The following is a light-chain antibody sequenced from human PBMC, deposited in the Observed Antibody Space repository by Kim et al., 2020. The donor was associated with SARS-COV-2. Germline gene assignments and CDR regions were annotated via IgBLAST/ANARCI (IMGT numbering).Light chain of an antibody. CDR1: RSVSSN. Sequence: SGSPGERATLYCRASRSVSSNLAWYQQKPGQAPRLLIYGASARATGVPARFSGSGSGTEFTLTISNLQSEDVAVYYCQQYDDWWTFGQGTKVDIK. CDR2: GAS. V-gene: IGKV3-15*01. J-gene: IGKJ1*01. CDR3: QQYDDWWT.